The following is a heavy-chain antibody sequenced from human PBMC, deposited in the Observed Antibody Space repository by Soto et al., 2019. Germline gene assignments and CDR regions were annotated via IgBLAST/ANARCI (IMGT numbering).Heavy chain of an antibody. CDR2: IYYSGST. Sequence: PSETLSLTCTVSGGSISSGGYYWSWIRQHLGKGLEWIGYIYYSGSTNYSPSLRSRVSISVDTSKNEFSLRLSSVTAADTAVYFCARSVAVPGAHIDYWGQGTQVTVS. V-gene: IGHV4-61*08. J-gene: IGHJ4*02. CDR1: GGSISSGGYY. CDR3: ARSVAVPGAHIDY. D-gene: IGHD6-19*01.